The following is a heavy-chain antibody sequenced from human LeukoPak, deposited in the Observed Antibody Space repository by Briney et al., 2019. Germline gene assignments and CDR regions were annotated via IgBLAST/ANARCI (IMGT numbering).Heavy chain of an antibody. CDR1: GGSISSYY. J-gene: IGHJ6*03. V-gene: IGHV4-4*07. D-gene: IGHD3-9*01. Sequence: SETLSPTCTVSGGSISSYYWSWIRQPAGEGLEWIGRIYISGSTNYNPSFKSRVTMSVDTSKNQFSLKLSSVTAADTAVYYCARDLYYDILTGYRLGVYYCYMDVWGKGTTVTISS. CDR2: IYISGST. CDR3: ARDLYYDILTGYRLGVYYCYMDV.